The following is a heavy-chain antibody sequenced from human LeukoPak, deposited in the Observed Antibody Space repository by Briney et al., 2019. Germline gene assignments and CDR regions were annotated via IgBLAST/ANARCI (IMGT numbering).Heavy chain of an antibody. V-gene: IGHV4-4*07. CDR2: IYTSGST. CDR3: ARESIAAAGTPEIDY. CDR1: GGSISSYY. J-gene: IGHJ4*02. Sequence: SETLSLTCTVSGGSISSYYWSWIRQPAGKGLEWIGRIYTSGSTNYNPSLKSRVTMSVDTSKNRFSLKLSSVTAADTAVYYCARESIAAAGTPEIDYWGQGTLVTVSS. D-gene: IGHD6-13*01.